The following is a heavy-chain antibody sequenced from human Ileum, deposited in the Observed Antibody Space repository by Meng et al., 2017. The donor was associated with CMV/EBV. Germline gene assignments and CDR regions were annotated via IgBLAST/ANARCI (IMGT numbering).Heavy chain of an antibody. Sequence: GESLKISCAASGFTFRSHEMNWDRQAPGKGLEWVSYISSSGGFTHHADSVKGRFTISRDNARDSLYLEMNSLRAEDSAVYFCATYCSGSSCDRGFGPWGQGTQVTVSS. CDR1: GFTFRSHE. CDR2: ISSSGGFT. D-gene: IGHD2-2*01. CDR3: ATYCSGSSCDRGFGP. J-gene: IGHJ5*02. V-gene: IGHV3-48*03.